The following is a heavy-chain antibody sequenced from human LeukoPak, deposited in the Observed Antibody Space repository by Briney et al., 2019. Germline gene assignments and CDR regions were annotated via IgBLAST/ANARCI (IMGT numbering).Heavy chain of an antibody. V-gene: IGHV1-8*01. J-gene: IGHJ6*03. Sequence: ASVKVSCKASGYTFTSYDINWVRQAPGQGLEWMGWMNPNSGNTGYAQKFQGRVTMTRNTSISTAYMELSSLRAEDTAVYYCARVNYDILTGYSYYYMDVWGKGTTVTISS. CDR2: MNPNSGNT. CDR1: GYTFTSYD. CDR3: ARVNYDILTGYSYYYMDV. D-gene: IGHD3-9*01.